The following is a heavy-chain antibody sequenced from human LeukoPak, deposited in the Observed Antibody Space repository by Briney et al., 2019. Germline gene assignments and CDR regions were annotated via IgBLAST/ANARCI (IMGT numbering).Heavy chain of an antibody. D-gene: IGHD3-10*01. CDR2: INPNSGGT. J-gene: IGHJ4*02. Sequence: ASLKVSCKASGYTFSGYYMHWVRQAPGQGLEWMGWINPNSGGTNYAQKFQGRVTMTRDTSISTAYMDLSSLRSEDTAVYYCAREGAITMVRGENFDYWGQGTLVTVSS. V-gene: IGHV1-2*02. CDR3: AREGAITMVRGENFDY. CDR1: GYTFSGYY.